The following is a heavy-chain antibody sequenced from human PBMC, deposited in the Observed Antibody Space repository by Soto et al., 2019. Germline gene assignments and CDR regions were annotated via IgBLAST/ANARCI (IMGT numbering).Heavy chain of an antibody. D-gene: IGHD5-12*01. J-gene: IGHJ4*02. V-gene: IGHV3-9*01. CDR2: VSWNSGAI. Sequence: EVQLVESGGGLVQPGRSLRLSCAASGFNFDDYAMHWVRQAPGKGLEWVAHVSWNSGAIRYADSVKGRFTISRDNSKSSLYLQMNSLRPEDTALYYCAKGNSGWTDWGQGTLVIVSS. CDR3: AKGNSGWTD. CDR1: GFNFDDYA.